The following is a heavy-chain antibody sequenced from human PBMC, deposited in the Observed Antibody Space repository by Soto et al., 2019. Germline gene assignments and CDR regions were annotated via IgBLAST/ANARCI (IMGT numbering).Heavy chain of an antibody. CDR1: GFTFRNYA. J-gene: IGHJ3*02. Sequence: EVQLLESGGNLIQPGGSLRLSCAASGFTFRNYAMSWVRQAPGAGPEWVSGISGSGGRTYYADSVKGRVTISRDNYNNALFLQMNSLRAEDTALYYCAKDPNGDYVGAFDIWGRGTMVTVSS. CDR3: AKDPNGDYVGAFDI. V-gene: IGHV3-23*01. D-gene: IGHD4-17*01. CDR2: ISGSGGRT.